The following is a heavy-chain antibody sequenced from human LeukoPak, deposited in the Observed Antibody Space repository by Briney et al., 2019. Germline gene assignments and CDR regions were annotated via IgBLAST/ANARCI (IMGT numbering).Heavy chain of an antibody. J-gene: IGHJ4*02. CDR3: ASDARVEYCSGGGCYSPFDY. D-gene: IGHD2-15*01. Sequence: SETLSLTCTVSGGSISSSSYCWGWIRQPPGKGLEWIGSIYYSGSTYYNPSLKSRVTISVDTSKNQFSLKLSSVTAADTAVYYCASDARVEYCSGGGCYSPFDYWGQGTLVTVSS. CDR2: IYYSGST. V-gene: IGHV4-39*07. CDR1: GGSISSSSYC.